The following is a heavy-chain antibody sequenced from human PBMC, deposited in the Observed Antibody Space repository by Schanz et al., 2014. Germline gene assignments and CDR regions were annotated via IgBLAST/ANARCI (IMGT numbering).Heavy chain of an antibody. CDR2: INPNSGGT. CDR1: GHPFTAYY. CDR3: ARDGHSSIWDSYYFYGLDV. V-gene: IGHV1-2*06. D-gene: IGHD6-13*01. J-gene: IGHJ6*02. Sequence: QVQLVQSGAEVKKPGASVKVSCKASGHPFTAYYMHWVRQAPGQGLEWMGRINPNSGGTNYAENFQGRVTMTRDTSTSTVYMELSRLTSDDTALYYCARDGHSSIWDSYYFYGLDVWGRGTTVTVSS.